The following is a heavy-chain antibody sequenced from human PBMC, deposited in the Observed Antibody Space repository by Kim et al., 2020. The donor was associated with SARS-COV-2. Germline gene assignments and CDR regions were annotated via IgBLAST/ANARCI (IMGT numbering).Heavy chain of an antibody. V-gene: IGHV4-39*01. CDR2: IYYSGST. CDR1: GGSISSSSYY. J-gene: IGHJ4*02. CDR3: ARRASYGDYRIFDY. D-gene: IGHD4-17*01. Sequence: SETLSLTCTVSGGSISSSSYYWGWIRQPPGKGLEWIGSIYYSGSTYYNPSLKSRVTISVDTSKNQFSLKLSSVTAADTAVYYCARRASYGDYRIFDYWGQGTLVTVSS.